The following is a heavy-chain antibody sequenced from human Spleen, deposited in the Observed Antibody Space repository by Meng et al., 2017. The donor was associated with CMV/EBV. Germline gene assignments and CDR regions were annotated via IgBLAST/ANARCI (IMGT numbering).Heavy chain of an antibody. CDR2: ISYDGSNK. CDR3: ARDSQSWYSSLGFYYYYYGMDV. Sequence: GESLKISCAASGFTFSSYAMHWVRQAPGKGLEWVAVISYDGSNKYYADSVKGRFTISRDNSKNTLYLQMNSLRAEDTAVYYCARDSQSWYSSLGFYYYYYGMDVWGQGTTVTVSS. CDR1: GFTFSSYA. V-gene: IGHV3-30-3*01. D-gene: IGHD6-13*01. J-gene: IGHJ6*02.